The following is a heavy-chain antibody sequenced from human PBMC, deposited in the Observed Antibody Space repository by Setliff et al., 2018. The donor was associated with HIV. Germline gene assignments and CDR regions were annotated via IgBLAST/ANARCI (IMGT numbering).Heavy chain of an antibody. V-gene: IGHV3-9*01. CDR1: GFNIEEYA. CDR3: AREGVYYSFWSGSSYYYGLDV. J-gene: IGHJ6*02. D-gene: IGHD3-3*01. Sequence: GGSLRLSCVASGFNIEEYAMAWVRQVPGKGLEWVSSVSWNSVKIDYADPMKGRFTISRDNAKNSLYLQMNSLRVEDTAVYYCAREGVYYSFWSGSSYYYGLDVWGQGTTVTVSS. CDR2: VSWNSVKI.